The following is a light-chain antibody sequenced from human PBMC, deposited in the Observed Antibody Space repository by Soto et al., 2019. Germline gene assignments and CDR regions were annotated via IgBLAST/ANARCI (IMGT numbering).Light chain of an antibody. CDR3: QQRHMWPIT. Sequence: EVVLTQSPVTLSLSPGERATLSFRASQSFRCLLAWYQQKPGQAPSLLIYDAYNRATGIPPRFSGSGSGTDFTLTISSLEPEDSAVYYCQQRHMWPITFGQGTRLEIK. V-gene: IGKV3-11*01. CDR1: QSFRCL. CDR2: DAY. J-gene: IGKJ5*01.